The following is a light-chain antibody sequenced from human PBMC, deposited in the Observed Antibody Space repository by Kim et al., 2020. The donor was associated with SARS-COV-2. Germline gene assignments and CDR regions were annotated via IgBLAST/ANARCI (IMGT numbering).Light chain of an antibody. J-gene: IGLJ2*01. CDR1: SSDVGGYNY. CDR2: DVT. V-gene: IGLV2-14*03. Sequence: QSALTQPASVSGSPGQSITISCTGTSSDVGGYNYVSWYRQHPGEAPKVLIFDVTNRPSGVSIRFSGSKSGNTASLSISGLQAEDEGDYYCSSYTRSSTVIFGGGTQLTVL. CDR3: SSYTRSSTVI.